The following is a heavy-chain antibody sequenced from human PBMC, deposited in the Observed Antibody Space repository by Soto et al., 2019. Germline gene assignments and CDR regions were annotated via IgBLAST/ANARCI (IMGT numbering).Heavy chain of an antibody. CDR3: ARGQRFSDWFDP. J-gene: IGHJ5*02. D-gene: IGHD3-3*01. V-gene: IGHV4-4*07. CDR1: GGTISGYY. CDR2: IYSSGNT. Sequence: SDTLSLTCSGSGGTISGYYWTWIRQPAGKGLEWIGRIYSSGNTKYNPSLQSRVTMSLDTSNNQFSLRLTSVTAADTAVYYCARGQRFSDWFDPWGQGTLVTVSS.